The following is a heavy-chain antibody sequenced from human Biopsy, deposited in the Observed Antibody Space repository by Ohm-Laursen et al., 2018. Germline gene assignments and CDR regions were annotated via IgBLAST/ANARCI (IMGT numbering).Heavy chain of an antibody. J-gene: IGHJ6*02. CDR2: IYYSGST. Sequence: TLSFTCTVSGGYISSDYWSWIRQTPGKGLEWIGYIYYSGSTNYNPSLKSRVTISVDTSKNQYSLRMNSVTASDTAVYYCARATNSTGWPYYYFCGMDVWGQGTPVTVSS. D-gene: IGHD2/OR15-2a*01. V-gene: IGHV4-59*01. CDR3: ARATNSTGWPYYYFCGMDV. CDR1: GGYISSDY.